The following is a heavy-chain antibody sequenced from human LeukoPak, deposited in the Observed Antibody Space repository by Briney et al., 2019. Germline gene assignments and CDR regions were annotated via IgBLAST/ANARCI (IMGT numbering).Heavy chain of an antibody. CDR2: INGNGGST. CDR3: ARHRPIYSLLLEV. J-gene: IGHJ6*04. V-gene: IGHV3-20*04. CDR1: GFTFVDNG. D-gene: IGHD1-26*01. Sequence: GGSLRLSCAPSGFTFVDNGMSWGCQAPGKRLKWGSGINGNGGSTGYADSVKGRFTISRDNAKNSLYLQMSSLRDEDTALYYCARHRPIYSLLLEVWRKGTTVTVST.